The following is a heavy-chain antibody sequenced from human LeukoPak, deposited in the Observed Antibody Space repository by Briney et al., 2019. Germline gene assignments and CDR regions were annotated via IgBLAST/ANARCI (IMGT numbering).Heavy chain of an antibody. V-gene: IGHV4-4*07. J-gene: IGHJ4*02. Sequence: SETLSLTCTVSGGSISSYYWSWIRQPAGKGLESIGHISTSGSTNYNPSLKSRVTISVDTSKNQFSLKLSSVTAADTAVYYCASQRLFFYDYGDNFDYWGQGTLVTVSS. CDR2: ISTSGST. CDR1: GGSISSYY. CDR3: ASQRLFFYDYGDNFDY. D-gene: IGHD4-17*01.